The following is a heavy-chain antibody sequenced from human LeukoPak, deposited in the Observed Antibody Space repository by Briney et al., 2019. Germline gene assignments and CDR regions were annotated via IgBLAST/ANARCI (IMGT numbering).Heavy chain of an antibody. J-gene: IGHJ5*02. D-gene: IGHD1-14*01. Sequence: SETLSLTCTVSGGSISSYYWSWIRQPPGKGLEWIGTIYYSGGTYYNPSLKSRVTISLDRSKNQLSLKLSSVTAADTAVYYCTRIISDHRFGPWGQGTLVTVSS. CDR2: IYYSGGT. V-gene: IGHV4-59*04. CDR1: GGSISSYY. CDR3: TRIISDHRFGP.